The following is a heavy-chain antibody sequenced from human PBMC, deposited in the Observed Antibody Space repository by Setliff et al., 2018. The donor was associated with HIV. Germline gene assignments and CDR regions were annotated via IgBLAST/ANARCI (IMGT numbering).Heavy chain of an antibody. Sequence: ASVKVSCKASGYSFTSYYIHWVRQAPGQGLEWMGIINPSGGSTSYAQKFQGRVTMTRDTSTSTVYMELSSLRSEDTAVYNCARGYPSSPYYYYMDVWGKGTTVTGLL. J-gene: IGHJ6*03. CDR2: INPSGGST. V-gene: IGHV1-46*01. CDR1: GYSFTSYY. D-gene: IGHD5-12*01. CDR3: ARGYPSSPYYYYMDV.